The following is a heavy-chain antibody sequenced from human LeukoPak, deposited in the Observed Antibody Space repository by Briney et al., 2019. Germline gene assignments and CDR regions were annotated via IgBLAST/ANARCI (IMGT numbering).Heavy chain of an antibody. CDR3: VRGYSFGPYGMDV. Sequence: GSLRLSCAASGXIVSSTYMSWVRQAPGKGLEWVSIIYSGGSTYYADSVKGRFTISRDNSKNTLYLQMSSLRAEDTAVYFCVRGYSFGPYGMDVWGQGTTVTVSS. V-gene: IGHV3-53*05. CDR2: IYSGGST. J-gene: IGHJ6*02. D-gene: IGHD2-15*01. CDR1: GXIVSSTY.